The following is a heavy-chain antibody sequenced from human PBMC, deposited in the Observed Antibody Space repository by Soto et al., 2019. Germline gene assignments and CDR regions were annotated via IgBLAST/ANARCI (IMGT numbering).Heavy chain of an antibody. Sequence: ASVKVSCKASGYTFTGYYMHWVRQAPGQGLEWMGWINPNSGGTNYAQKFQGWVTMTRDTSISTAYMELSRLRSDDTAVYYCARGKDYGDYVNYYYGMDVWGQGTTVTVS. CDR1: GYTFTGYY. D-gene: IGHD4-17*01. CDR2: INPNSGGT. J-gene: IGHJ6*02. V-gene: IGHV1-2*04. CDR3: ARGKDYGDYVNYYYGMDV.